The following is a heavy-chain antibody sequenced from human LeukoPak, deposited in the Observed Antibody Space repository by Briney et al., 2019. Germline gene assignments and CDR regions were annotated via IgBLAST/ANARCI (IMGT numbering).Heavy chain of an antibody. V-gene: IGHV1-69*13. J-gene: IGHJ6*03. CDR1: GGTFSSHT. CDR2: IIPLFGTV. D-gene: IGHD1-26*01. Sequence: GASVKVSCKASGGTFSSHTISWVRQAPGQGPEWMGGIIPLFGTVQYAQKFQGRVTITVDDSMTTAHMELSSLRSEDTAVYYCARDDPGRSSDDYYYYCYMDVWGKGTTVTVSS. CDR3: ARDDPGRSSDDYYYYCYMDV.